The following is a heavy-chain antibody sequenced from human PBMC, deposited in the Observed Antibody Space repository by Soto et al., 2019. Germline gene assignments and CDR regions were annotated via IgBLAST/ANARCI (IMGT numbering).Heavy chain of an antibody. D-gene: IGHD6-13*01. V-gene: IGHV6-1*01. CDR3: ARDEQPPGFYYYYGMDV. J-gene: IGHJ6*02. CDR1: GDSVSSNSAA. CDR2: TYYRSKWYN. Sequence: SQTLSLTCAISGDSVSSNSAAWNWIRQSPSRGLEWLGRTYYRSKWYNDYAVSVKSRITINPDTSKNQFSLQLNSVTPEDTAVYYCARDEQPPGFYYYYGMDVWGQGTTVTVSS.